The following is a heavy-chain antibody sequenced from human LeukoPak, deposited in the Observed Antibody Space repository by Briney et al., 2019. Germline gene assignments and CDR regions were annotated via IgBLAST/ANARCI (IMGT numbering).Heavy chain of an antibody. D-gene: IGHD3-22*01. V-gene: IGHV3-30-3*01. J-gene: IGHJ4*02. Sequence: AGGSLRLSCAASGFTFSSYAMHWVRQAPGKGLEWVAVISYDGSNKYYADSVKGRFTISRDNSKNTLYLQMNSLRAEDTAVYYCARELYYYDSCGYYSSFPGYWGQGTLVTVSS. CDR2: ISYDGSNK. CDR1: GFTFSSYA. CDR3: ARELYYYDSCGYYSSFPGY.